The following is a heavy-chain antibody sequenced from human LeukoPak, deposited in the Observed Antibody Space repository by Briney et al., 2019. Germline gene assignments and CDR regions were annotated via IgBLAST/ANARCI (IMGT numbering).Heavy chain of an antibody. CDR2: MYNSGST. D-gene: IGHD2-21*02. CDR1: GDSISSKY. J-gene: IGHJ4*02. Sequence: PSETLSLTCSVSGDSISSKYWSWIRQPPGKGMEWHGYMYNSGSTNDNPSLKSRVTISVDTSKNQFSLMLTSVTAADTAVYFCARGAGRCGGDCYSSDSWGQGTLVTVSS. V-gene: IGHV4-59*01. CDR3: ARGAGRCGGDCYSSDS.